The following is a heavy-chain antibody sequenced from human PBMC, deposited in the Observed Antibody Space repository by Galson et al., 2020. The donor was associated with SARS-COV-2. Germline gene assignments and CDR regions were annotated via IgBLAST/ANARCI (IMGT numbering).Heavy chain of an antibody. J-gene: IGHJ4*02. Sequence: ASVKVSCKAPGYTFTGYYMHWVRQAPGQGLEWMGWINPNSGGTNYAQKFQGRVTMTRDTSISTAYMELSRLRSDDTAVYYCATVPGPYYDYVWGSYRYWGQGTLVTVSS. D-gene: IGHD3-16*02. V-gene: IGHV1-2*02. CDR3: ATVPGPYYDYVWGSYRY. CDR2: INPNSGGT. CDR1: GYTFTGYY.